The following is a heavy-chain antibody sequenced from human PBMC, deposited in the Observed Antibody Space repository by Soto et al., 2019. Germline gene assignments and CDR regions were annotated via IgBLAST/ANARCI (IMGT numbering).Heavy chain of an antibody. Sequence: ASVKVSCKTSGYTFINYGITWVRQAPGQGLEWMGWLSAYNGDTSSSEKLQGRVTMTTDTSTSTAYMELRSLRSDDTAVYYCAIAAAGTVADDAFDIWGQGTMVTVSS. CDR2: LSAYNGDT. D-gene: IGHD6-13*01. CDR3: AIAAAGTVADDAFDI. V-gene: IGHV1-18*01. CDR1: GYTFINYG. J-gene: IGHJ3*02.